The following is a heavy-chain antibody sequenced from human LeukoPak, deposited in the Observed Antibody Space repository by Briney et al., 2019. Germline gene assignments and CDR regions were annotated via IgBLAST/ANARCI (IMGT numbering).Heavy chain of an antibody. CDR3: ATGIAAAGFPYDY. J-gene: IGHJ4*02. D-gene: IGHD6-13*01. Sequence: GGSLRLSCAASGFTFSSYAMIWVRQAPGKGLEWVSAISGSGGSTYYADSVKGRFTISRDNSKNTLYLQMNSLRAEDTAVYYCATGIAAAGFPYDYWGQGTLVTVSS. V-gene: IGHV3-23*01. CDR1: GFTFSSYA. CDR2: ISGSGGST.